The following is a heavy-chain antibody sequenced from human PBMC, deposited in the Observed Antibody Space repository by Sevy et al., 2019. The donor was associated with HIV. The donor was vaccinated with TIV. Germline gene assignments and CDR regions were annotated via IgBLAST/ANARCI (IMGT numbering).Heavy chain of an antibody. CDR2: ISYDGSNK. V-gene: IGHV3-30*03. D-gene: IGHD6-13*01. Sequence: GGSLRLSCAASGFTFSSYGMHWVRQAPGKGLEWVAVISYDGSNKYYADSVKGRFTISRDNSKNTLYLQMNSLRPDDTAVYYCSTAHQSGWYYFHYWGQGTLVTVSS. J-gene: IGHJ4*02. CDR3: STAHQSGWYYFHY. CDR1: GFTFSSYG.